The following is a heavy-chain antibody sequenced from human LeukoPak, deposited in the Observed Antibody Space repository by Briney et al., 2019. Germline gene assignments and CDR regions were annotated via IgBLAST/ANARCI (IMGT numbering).Heavy chain of an antibody. Sequence: SETLSLTCALYGGSFNDYYWSWIRQPPGEGLEWIGSIYYSGSTYYNPSLKSRVTISVDTSKNQFSLKLSSVTAADTAVYYCARDMDTPKLSLIVATPGGYFDYWGQGTLVTVSS. CDR1: GGSFNDYY. J-gene: IGHJ4*02. D-gene: IGHD5-12*01. V-gene: IGHV4-34*01. CDR2: IYYSGST. CDR3: ARDMDTPKLSLIVATPGGYFDY.